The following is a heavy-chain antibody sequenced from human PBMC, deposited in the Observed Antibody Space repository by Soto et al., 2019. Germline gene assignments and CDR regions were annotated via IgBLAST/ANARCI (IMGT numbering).Heavy chain of an antibody. Sequence: GGSLRLSCAASGFTFSSYGMHWVRQAPGKGLEWVAVIWYDGSNKYYADSVKGRFTISRDNSKNTLYLQMNSLRAEDMAVYYCAIDPYCSSTSCPGDFDYWGQGTLVTVSS. J-gene: IGHJ4*02. V-gene: IGHV3-33*08. CDR2: IWYDGSNK. CDR1: GFTFSSYG. D-gene: IGHD2-2*01. CDR3: AIDPYCSSTSCPGDFDY.